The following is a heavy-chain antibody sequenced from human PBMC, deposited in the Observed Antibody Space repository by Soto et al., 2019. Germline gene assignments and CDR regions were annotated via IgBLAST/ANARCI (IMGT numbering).Heavy chain of an antibody. Sequence: SGPTLVNPTQTLTLTCTFSGFSLSTSGMCVSWIRQPPGKALEWLALIDWDDDKYYSTSLKTRLTISKDTSKNQVVLTMTNMDPVDTATYYCARSRGITMVRGVISDPWYYGMDVWGQGTTVNVSS. CDR1: GFSLSTSGMC. CDR2: IDWDDDK. V-gene: IGHV2-70*01. D-gene: IGHD3-10*01. CDR3: ARSRGITMVRGVISDPWYYGMDV. J-gene: IGHJ6*02.